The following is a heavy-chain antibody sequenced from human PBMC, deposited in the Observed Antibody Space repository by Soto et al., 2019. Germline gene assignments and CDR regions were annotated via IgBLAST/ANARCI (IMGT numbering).Heavy chain of an antibody. CDR2: IIPIFGTT. D-gene: IGHD6-25*01. V-gene: IGHV1-69*01. CDR1: GGTFSSYP. Sequence: QVQLVQSGAEVKKPGSSVKVSCKASGGTFSSYPISWVRQAPGKGLEWMGGIIPIFGTTEYAQKFQGRITITAVESTCTAYMEMGSLGSEDTAVYYCARGGIAAREFAPCGQGSLVPVSS. J-gene: IGHJ5*02. CDR3: ARGGIAAREFAP.